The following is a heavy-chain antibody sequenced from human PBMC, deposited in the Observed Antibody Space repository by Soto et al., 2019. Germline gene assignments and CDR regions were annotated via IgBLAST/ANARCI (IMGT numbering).Heavy chain of an antibody. CDR3: AKLGAVAVAVAGTALFDY. J-gene: IGHJ4*02. CDR1: GFTFSSSA. D-gene: IGHD6-19*01. V-gene: IGHV3-23*01. CDR2: ISGSDGNT. Sequence: GGSLRLSCAASGFTFSSSAMSWVRQAPGKGLEWVSVISGSDGNTYYADSVKGRFTISRDNSKNTLFLQMNSLRAEDTAVYYCAKLGAVAVAVAGTALFDYWGQGTLVTVSS.